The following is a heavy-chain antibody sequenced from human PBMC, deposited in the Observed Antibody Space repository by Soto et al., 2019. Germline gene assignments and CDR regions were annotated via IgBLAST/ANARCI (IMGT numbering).Heavy chain of an antibody. CDR3: XXXXXXXXXXXLFDY. CDR2: MSSDGSKI. J-gene: IGHJ4*02. CDR1: GFDFTYYA. Sequence: QVQLVESGGGAVQPGESLRLSCVASGFDFTYYAMHWVRQAPGKGLESVAVMSSDGSKIHHTDSVKGRFTISRDNXXXXXXXXXXXXXXXXXXXXXXXXXXXXXXXXXLFDYWGQGTLVSVSS. V-gene: IGHV3-30*03.